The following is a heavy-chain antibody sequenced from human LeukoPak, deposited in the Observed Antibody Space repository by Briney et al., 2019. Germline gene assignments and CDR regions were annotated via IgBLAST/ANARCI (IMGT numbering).Heavy chain of an antibody. Sequence: SETLSLTCSVSGGSISNALYYWGWIRQAPGKGLEWIGSIFHSGNTYYNPSLKGRVTLSVDTSKDHFSMRLRSVTAADTGVYFCAGVIRTGLVSGDWFDPWSQGTLVTVSS. J-gene: IGHJ5*02. CDR2: IFHSGNT. CDR3: AGVIRTGLVSGDWFDP. V-gene: IGHV4-39*02. D-gene: IGHD5-18*01. CDR1: GGSISNALYY.